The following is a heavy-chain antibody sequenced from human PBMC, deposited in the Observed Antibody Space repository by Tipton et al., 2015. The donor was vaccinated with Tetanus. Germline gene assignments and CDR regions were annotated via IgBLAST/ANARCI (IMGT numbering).Heavy chain of an antibody. J-gene: IGHJ5*02. V-gene: IGHV4-59*02. D-gene: IGHD3-3*01. CDR3: ARSHVFRLTLFGEEIPRSGRFDP. Sequence: TLSLTCTVSGDSVSGYYWSWIRQPPGKGLEWLGNIYYSGDTDYNPSLQSRATISLDTAKNHFSLRLSSVTAADTAVYYCARSHVFRLTLFGEEIPRSGRFDPWGQGTLVTVSS. CDR2: IYYSGDT. CDR1: GDSVSGYY.